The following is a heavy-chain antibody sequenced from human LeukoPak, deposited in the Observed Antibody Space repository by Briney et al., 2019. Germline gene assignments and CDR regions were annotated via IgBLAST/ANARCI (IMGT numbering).Heavy chain of an antibody. CDR3: ARGGDSSGWYDWSIDY. J-gene: IGHJ4*02. Sequence: SETLSLTCTVSGGSISSYYWSWIRQPPGKGLEWIGYIYYSGGTNYNPSLKSRVTISVDTSKNQFSLKLSSVTAADTAVYYCARGGDSSGWYDWSIDYWGQGTLVTVSS. CDR2: IYYSGGT. D-gene: IGHD6-19*01. V-gene: IGHV4-59*01. CDR1: GGSISSYY.